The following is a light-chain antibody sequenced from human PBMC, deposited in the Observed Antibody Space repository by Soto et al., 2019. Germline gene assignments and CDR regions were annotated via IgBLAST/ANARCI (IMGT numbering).Light chain of an antibody. V-gene: IGLV2-14*01. J-gene: IGLJ2*01. CDR2: EVS. CDR3: TSYTSSTTLV. Sequence: QSVLTQPASVSGSPGQSITISCTGTSRDVGGYKYVSWYQQHPGKAPKLMIYEVSNRPSGVSNRFSGSKSGSTASLTISGLQAEDEADYYCTSYTSSTTLVFGGGTKLTVL. CDR1: SRDVGGYKY.